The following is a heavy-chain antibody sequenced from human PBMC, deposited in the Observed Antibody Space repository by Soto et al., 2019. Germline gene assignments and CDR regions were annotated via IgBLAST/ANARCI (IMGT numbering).Heavy chain of an antibody. Sequence: GASVKVSCKASGGTFSSYAISCVRQAPGQGLEWMGGIIPIFGTANYAQKFQGRVTITADESTSTAYMELSSLRSEDTAVYYCASDTRPDYYDSSGYYGYWGQGTLVTVSS. CDR2: IIPIFGTA. CDR1: GGTFSSYA. D-gene: IGHD3-22*01. J-gene: IGHJ4*02. CDR3: ASDTRPDYYDSSGYYGY. V-gene: IGHV1-69*13.